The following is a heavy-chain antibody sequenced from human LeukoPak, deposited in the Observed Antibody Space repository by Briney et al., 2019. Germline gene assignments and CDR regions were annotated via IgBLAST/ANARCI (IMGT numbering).Heavy chain of an antibody. CDR2: ISGSGGST. J-gene: IGHJ4*02. Sequence: GGSLRLSCAASGFTFSSYAMSWVHQAPGKGLEWVSAISGSGGSTYYADSVKGRFTISRDNSKNTLYLQMNSLRAEDTAVYYCAKAVDPLLWFGELLYTTFDYWGQGTLVTVSS. D-gene: IGHD3-10*01. CDR1: GFTFSSYA. V-gene: IGHV3-23*01. CDR3: AKAVDPLLWFGELLYTTFDY.